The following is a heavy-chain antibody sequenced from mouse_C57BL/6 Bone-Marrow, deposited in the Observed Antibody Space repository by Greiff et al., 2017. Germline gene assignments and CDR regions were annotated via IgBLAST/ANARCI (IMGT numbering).Heavy chain of an antibody. V-gene: IGHV1-69*01. CDR1: GYTFTSYW. CDR2: IDPSDSYT. CDR3: ARTLYGSSYVTWFAY. D-gene: IGHD1-1*01. Sequence: QVQLQQPGAELVMPGASVKLSCKASGYTFTSYWMHWVKQRPGQGLEWIGEIDPSDSYTNYNQKFKGKSTLTVDKSSSTAYMQLSSLASEDSAVYYCARTLYGSSYVTWFAYWGQGTLVTVSA. J-gene: IGHJ3*01.